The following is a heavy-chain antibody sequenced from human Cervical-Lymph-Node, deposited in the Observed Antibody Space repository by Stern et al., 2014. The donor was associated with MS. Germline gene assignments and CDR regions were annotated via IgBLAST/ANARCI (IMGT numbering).Heavy chain of an antibody. D-gene: IGHD4-17*01. Sequence: VQLVESGGGLVKPGGSLRLSCAASGFTFSDYYMSWVLQAPGTGLEWLSYITSSDTYTNHADSVKGRFTISRDNAKNSLYLQMNSLSAEDTAVYYCAGAYGDYESGMDVWGQGTTVTVSS. V-gene: IGHV3-11*06. J-gene: IGHJ6*02. CDR3: AGAYGDYESGMDV. CDR2: ITSSDTYT. CDR1: GFTFSDYY.